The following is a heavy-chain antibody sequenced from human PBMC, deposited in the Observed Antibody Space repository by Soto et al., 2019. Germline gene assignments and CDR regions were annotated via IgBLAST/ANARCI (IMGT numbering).Heavy chain of an antibody. Sequence: TAAQSRTCTVTGGSFSSFYWRWVRKPPGKGLEWIGEIYYSGSTNYNPSLKSRVTISVDKSKNQFSLKLSSVTAADTAVYYCARGIVVVPAAMSHYYYYGMDVWGQGTTVTVSS. CDR2: IYYSGST. V-gene: IGHV4-34*01. CDR1: GGSFSSFY. J-gene: IGHJ6*02. D-gene: IGHD2-2*01. CDR3: ARGIVVVPAAMSHYYYYGMDV.